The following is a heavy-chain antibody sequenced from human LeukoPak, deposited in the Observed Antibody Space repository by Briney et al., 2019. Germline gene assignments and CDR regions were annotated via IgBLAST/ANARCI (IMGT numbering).Heavy chain of an antibody. V-gene: IGHV1-46*01. CDR1: GYTFTSYY. CDR3: ARVGYSYVIY. D-gene: IGHD5-18*01. CDR2: INPSGGST. J-gene: IGHJ4*02. Sequence: ASVKVSCKASGYTFTSYYMHWVRQAPGQGLEWMGIINPSGGSTSYAQKFQGRVTMTRDTSTSTVYMELSRLRSDDTAVYYCARVGYSYVIYWGQGTLVTVSS.